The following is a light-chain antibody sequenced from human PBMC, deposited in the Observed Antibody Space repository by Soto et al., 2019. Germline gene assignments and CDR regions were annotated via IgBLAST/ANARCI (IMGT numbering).Light chain of an antibody. CDR2: EVS. V-gene: IGLV2-14*01. CDR3: ISKTSRNTDV. CDR1: SSDVGGYNY. J-gene: IGLJ1*01. Sequence: QSALTQPASVSGSPGQSITISCTGTSSDVGGYNYVSWYQQHPGKVPKLMIYEVSNRPSGVSNRFSGSKSVNTSLLTITGLKAEDEADYSCISKTSRNTDVFGTGTKVAV.